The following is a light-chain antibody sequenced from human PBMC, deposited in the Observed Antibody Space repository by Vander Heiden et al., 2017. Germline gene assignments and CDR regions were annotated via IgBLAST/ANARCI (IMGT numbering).Light chain of an antibody. J-gene: IGKJ3*01. V-gene: IGKV1-5*03. Sequence: DIQMTQSPSTLSPSVGDRVTITCRASQSISSWLAWYQQKPGKAPKLLIYKASNLESGVPSRFSGSGSGTEFTLTISSLQPDDFATYYCQQYNSYPLTFGPGTKVDIK. CDR3: QQYNSYPLT. CDR2: KAS. CDR1: QSISSW.